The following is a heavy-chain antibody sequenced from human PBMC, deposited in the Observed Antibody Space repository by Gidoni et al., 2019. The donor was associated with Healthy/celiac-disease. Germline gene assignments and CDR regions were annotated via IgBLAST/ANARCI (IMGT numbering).Heavy chain of an antibody. V-gene: IGHV3-66*02. J-gene: IGHJ6*02. D-gene: IGHD4-17*01. CDR2: IYSGGST. Sequence: DVQRGESGGGLVQPGGSLRLSGAASGFTVSSNYMSWVRQAPGKGLAWVSVIYSGGSTYYADSVKGRFTISRDNSKNTLYLQMNSLRAEDTAVYYCARDPTVVGGMDVWGQGTTVTVSS. CDR3: ARDPTVVGGMDV. CDR1: GFTVSSNY.